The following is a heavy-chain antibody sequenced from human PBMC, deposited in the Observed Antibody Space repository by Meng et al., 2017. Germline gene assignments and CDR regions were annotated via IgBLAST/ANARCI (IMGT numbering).Heavy chain of an antibody. V-gene: IGHV1-69*01. CDR2: IIPIFGTA. D-gene: IGHD5-24*01. CDR3: ARVLRDGYNLGY. CDR1: GGTFSSYA. Sequence: QVRLVQSGAEVKKPGSAVKVSCKASGGTFSSYAISWVRQAPGQGLEWMGGIIPIFGTANYAQKFQGRVTITADESTSTAYMELSSLRSEDTAVYYCARVLRDGYNLGYWGQGTLVTVSS. J-gene: IGHJ4*02.